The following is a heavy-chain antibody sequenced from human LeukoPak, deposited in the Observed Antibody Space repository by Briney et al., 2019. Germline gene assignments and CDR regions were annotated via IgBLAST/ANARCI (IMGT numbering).Heavy chain of an antibody. CDR2: IRYDGTHK. Sequence: GGSLRLSCAASGFSFSTYGMHWVRQAPGKGLEWVAFIRYDGTHKYFADSVQGRFTISRDNSKNTLYLQMNSLRAEDTAVYYCAKDREELWSIGTCYFDYWGQGTLVTVSS. V-gene: IGHV3-30*02. J-gene: IGHJ4*02. CDR3: AKDREELWSIGTCYFDY. D-gene: IGHD5-18*01. CDR1: GFSFSTYG.